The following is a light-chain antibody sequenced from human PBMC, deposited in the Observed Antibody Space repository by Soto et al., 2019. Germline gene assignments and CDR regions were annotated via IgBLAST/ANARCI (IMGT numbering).Light chain of an antibody. CDR2: EVS. V-gene: IGLV2-14*01. CDR1: DSDVGGYNY. J-gene: IGLJ3*02. Sequence: QSALTQPASVSGSPGQSITISCTGTDSDVGGYNYVSWYQQHPDKAPKLMIYEVSNRPSGVSNRFSGSKSGNTASLTISGLQAEDEADYYCSSYTSSSTLMFGGGTKLTVL. CDR3: SSYTSSSTLM.